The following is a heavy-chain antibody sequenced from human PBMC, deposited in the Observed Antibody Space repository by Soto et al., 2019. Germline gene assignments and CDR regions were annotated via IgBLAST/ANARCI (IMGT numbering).Heavy chain of an antibody. CDR3: AILDFGDYLLSYGVDV. J-gene: IGHJ6*02. V-gene: IGHV3-48*03. CDR1: GFPFRSYE. Sequence: EVQLVESGGALVHPGGSLRLSCAVSGFPFRSYEMNRVRQAPGKGPEWVSYITSSSDAIYYAASVKGRFTVSRDNAKNSLYLQMNSLRAEDTAVYYCAILDFGDYLLSYGVDVWGQGTTVTVSS. CDR2: ITSSSDAI. D-gene: IGHD4-17*01.